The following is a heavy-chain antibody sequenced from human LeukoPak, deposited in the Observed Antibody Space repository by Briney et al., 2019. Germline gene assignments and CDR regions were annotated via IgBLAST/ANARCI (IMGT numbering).Heavy chain of an antibody. D-gene: IGHD6-13*01. CDR1: GFPFDDYG. CDR2: IRWKSGSI. V-gene: IGHV3-9*03. CDR3: AARRGAAAGTDYLDD. J-gene: IGHJ4*02. Sequence: PGGSLRLSCVASGFPFDDYGINWVRQAPGKGLEWVSGIRWKSGSIAYADSVKGRFTISRDNAKNSLYLQMNSLRVEDMALYCCAARRGAAAGTDYLDDWGQGTLVTVSS.